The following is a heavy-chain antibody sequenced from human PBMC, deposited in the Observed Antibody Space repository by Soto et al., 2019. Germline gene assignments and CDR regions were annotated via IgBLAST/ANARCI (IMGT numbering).Heavy chain of an antibody. CDR1: GGTFSSYT. V-gene: IGHV1-69*02. D-gene: IGHD3-22*01. CDR3: AQIVVNQDY. Sequence: SVKVSFKASGGTFSSYTISWVRQAPGQGLEWMGRIIPILGIANYAQKFQGRVTITADKSTSAAYMELSSLRSEDTAVYYCAQIVVNQDYWGQGTLVTVSS. CDR2: IIPILGIA. J-gene: IGHJ4*02.